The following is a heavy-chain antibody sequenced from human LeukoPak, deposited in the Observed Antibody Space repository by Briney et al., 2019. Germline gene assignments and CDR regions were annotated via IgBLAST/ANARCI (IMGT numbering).Heavy chain of an antibody. CDR1: GYTFIGYY. CDR3: AREDSSGYDY. CDR2: INPNSGST. D-gene: IGHD3-22*01. J-gene: IGHJ4*02. V-gene: IGHV1-2*02. Sequence: ASVKVSCKASGYTFIGYYMHWVRQAPGQGLEWMGWINPNSGSTNYAQNFQGRVTMTRDTSISTAYMEVSRLRSDDTAVYYCAREDSSGYDYWGQGTLVTVSS.